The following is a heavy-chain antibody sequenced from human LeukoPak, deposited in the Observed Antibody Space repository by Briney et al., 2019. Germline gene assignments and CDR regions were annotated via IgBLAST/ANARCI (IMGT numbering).Heavy chain of an antibody. CDR3: ARGSDTAMVLFSCFDY. CDR1: GFTFSTYT. V-gene: IGHV3-21*01. D-gene: IGHD5-18*01. J-gene: IGHJ4*02. Sequence: GGSLILSCAASGFTFSTYTMNWVRQAPGKGLEWVSSISSSSSYIYYADSVKGRFTISRDNARKSLYLQMNTLRAEDTAVYYCARGSDTAMVLFSCFDYWGQGPLVTVSS. CDR2: ISSSSSYI.